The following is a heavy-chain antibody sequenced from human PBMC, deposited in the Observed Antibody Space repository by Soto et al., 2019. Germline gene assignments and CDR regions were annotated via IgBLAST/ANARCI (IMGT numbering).Heavy chain of an antibody. Sequence: PSETLSLTCTVSGGSVCSSIYYLAWIRQPPGKGLEWIGSIYYSGSTYYNPSLKSRVTISVDTSKNQFSLKLSSVTAADTAVYYCARHDYIWGSYAAQAFDIWGQGTMVTVSS. CDR3: ARHDYIWGSYAAQAFDI. J-gene: IGHJ3*02. D-gene: IGHD3-16*01. V-gene: IGHV4-39*01. CDR1: GGSVCSSIYY. CDR2: IYYSGST.